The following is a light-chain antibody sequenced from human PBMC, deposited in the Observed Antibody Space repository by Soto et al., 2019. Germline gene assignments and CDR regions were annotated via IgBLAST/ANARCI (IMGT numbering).Light chain of an antibody. J-gene: IGLJ1*01. V-gene: IGLV2-23*02. Sequence: SALTQPASVSGSPGQSITISCTGTISDVGTYNLVSWFQQHPGKAPKLMIFEVSERPSGVSNRFSGSKSGNAASLTISGLQAEDEADYYCCSYAGGATYVFGTGTKLTVL. CDR2: EVS. CDR1: ISDVGTYNL. CDR3: CSYAGGATYV.